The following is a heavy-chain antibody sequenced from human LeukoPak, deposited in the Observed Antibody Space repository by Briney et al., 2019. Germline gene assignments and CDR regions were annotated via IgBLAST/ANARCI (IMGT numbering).Heavy chain of an antibody. CDR2: IFYSGGT. Sequence: PSGTLSLTCTVSGASISSSSYYWGWIRQPPGKGLEWIGSIFYSGGTYYNPSLKSRVTISVDTSKNQFSLKLSSVTAADTAVYYCARRYAIAVAGDFDYWGQGTLVTVSS. D-gene: IGHD6-19*01. CDR3: ARRYAIAVAGDFDY. V-gene: IGHV4-39*07. J-gene: IGHJ4*02. CDR1: GASISSSSYY.